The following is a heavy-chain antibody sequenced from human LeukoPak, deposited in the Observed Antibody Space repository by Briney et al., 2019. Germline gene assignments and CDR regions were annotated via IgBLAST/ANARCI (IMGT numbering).Heavy chain of an antibody. J-gene: IGHJ4*02. CDR1: GGTFSNYA. Sequence: GASVKVSCKASGGTFSNYAISWVRQAPGQGLEWMGMINPSGGSTSYAQKFQGRVTMTRDMSTSTVYMELSSLRSEDTAVYYCARGGAGDGDYWGQGTLITVSS. CDR3: ARGGAGDGDY. V-gene: IGHV1-46*01. CDR2: INPSGGST. D-gene: IGHD7-27*01.